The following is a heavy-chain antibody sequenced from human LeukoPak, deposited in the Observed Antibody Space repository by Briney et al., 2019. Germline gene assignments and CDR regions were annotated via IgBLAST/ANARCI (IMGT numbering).Heavy chain of an antibody. D-gene: IGHD1-26*01. CDR3: ARRPEAGERYYYDMDV. CDR2: MHNNGNT. Sequence: SETLSLTCTVSGGSISSGRYYWTWIRQRPGKGLEWIGYMHNNGNTYYNPFLKSRVTMSEDMSKNQFSLKLSSVRAADAAVYYSARRPEAGERYYYDMDVWGKGTTVTVSS. J-gene: IGHJ6*04. V-gene: IGHV4-31*03. CDR1: GGSISSGRYY.